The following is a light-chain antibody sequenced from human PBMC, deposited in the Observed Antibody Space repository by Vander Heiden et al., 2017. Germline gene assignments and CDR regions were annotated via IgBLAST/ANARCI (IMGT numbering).Light chain of an antibody. CDR2: NGV. CDR3: QQYHNWPLIT. J-gene: IGKJ5*01. CDR1: QNVDNT. V-gene: IGKV3-15*01. Sequence: EIVMTQSPATLSVSPGDSATLSCRASQNVDNTLAWYQQKPGQAPRLLIYNGVTSAAGVTARFCASGSGTEFSLTISSLQSDDFAIYYCQQYHNWPLITFGQGTRLEIK.